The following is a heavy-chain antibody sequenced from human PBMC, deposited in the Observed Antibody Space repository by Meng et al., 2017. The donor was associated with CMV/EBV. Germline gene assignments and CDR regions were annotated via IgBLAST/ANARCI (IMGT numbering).Heavy chain of an antibody. V-gene: IGHV4-34*01. D-gene: IGHD5-18*01. CDR2: INHSGST. Sequence: GSLRLSCAVYGGSFSGYYWSWIRQPPGKGLEWIGEINHSGSTNYNPSLKSRVTISVDTSKNQFSLKLSSVTAADTAVYYCARTAMVTRGYPFDYWGQGTLVTVS. CDR1: GGSFSGYY. J-gene: IGHJ4*02. CDR3: ARTAMVTRGYPFDY.